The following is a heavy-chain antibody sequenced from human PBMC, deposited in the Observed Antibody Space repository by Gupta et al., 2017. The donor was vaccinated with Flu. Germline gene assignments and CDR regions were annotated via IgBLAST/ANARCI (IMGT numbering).Heavy chain of an antibody. CDR1: AGSLNSGGYF. CDR2: VYRNGDT. CDR3: ARRGAYFFDF. D-gene: IGHD3-16*01. V-gene: IGHV4-31*03. Sequence: QVQLQESGPGLVKPSQTLSLSCNVSAGSLNSGGYFWSWIRQLPGKGLEWIGYVYRNGDTYYNPSLQSRVSISVDRSKNQFSLEVGSVTAADTAVYFCARRGAYFFDFWGQGTLVTVSS. J-gene: IGHJ4*02.